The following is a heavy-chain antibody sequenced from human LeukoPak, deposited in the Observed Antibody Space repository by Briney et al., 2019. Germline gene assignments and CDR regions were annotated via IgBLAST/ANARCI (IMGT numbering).Heavy chain of an antibody. Sequence: GGSLRLSCAASGFTFSSYSMNWVRQAPGKGLEWVSSISSSSSYIYYADSVKGRFTISRDNAKNSLYLQMNSLRAEDTAVYYCATSTALDCSSTSCYTWPSDYWGQGTLVTVSS. CDR2: ISSSSSYI. V-gene: IGHV3-21*01. CDR3: ATSTALDCSSTSCYTWPSDY. D-gene: IGHD2-2*02. J-gene: IGHJ4*02. CDR1: GFTFSSYS.